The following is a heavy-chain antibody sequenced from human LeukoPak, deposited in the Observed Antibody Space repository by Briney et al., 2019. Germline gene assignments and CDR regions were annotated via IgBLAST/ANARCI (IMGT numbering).Heavy chain of an antibody. D-gene: IGHD3-22*01. CDR1: GFTFSSYE. Sequence: GGSLRLSCAASGFTFSSYEMNWVRQAPGEGLEWVSYISSSGSTIYYADSVKGRFTISRDNAKNSLYLQINSLRAEDTAIYYCARRGYYDSSGYDYWGQGTLVTVSS. V-gene: IGHV3-48*03. CDR3: ARRGYYDSSGYDY. CDR2: ISSSGSTI. J-gene: IGHJ4*02.